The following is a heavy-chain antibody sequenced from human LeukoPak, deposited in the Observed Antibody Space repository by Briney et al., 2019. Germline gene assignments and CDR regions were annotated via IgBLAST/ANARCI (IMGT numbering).Heavy chain of an antibody. Sequence: PSETLSLTCTVSGGSISSYYWSWIRQPPGKGLEWIGYIYYSGSANYNPSLKSRVTISVDTSKNQFSLKLSSVTAADTAVYYCAKIRGDRYYYYGMDVWGQGTTVTVSS. CDR3: AKIRGDRYYYYGMDV. CDR2: IYYSGSA. D-gene: IGHD4-17*01. V-gene: IGHV4-59*01. CDR1: GGSISSYY. J-gene: IGHJ6*02.